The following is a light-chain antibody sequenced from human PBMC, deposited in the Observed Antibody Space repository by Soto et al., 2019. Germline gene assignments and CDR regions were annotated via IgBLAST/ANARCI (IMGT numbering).Light chain of an antibody. CDR3: QQYGSSRGFT. V-gene: IGKV3-20*01. Sequence: EIVLTQSPGTLSLSPGERATLSCRASQSVSSSYLAWYQQKPGQAPRLLIYGASSRATGIPDKFSGSGSGTSVTLPSSRLETADFAVYYCQQYGSSRGFTFGRGTKVDIK. CDR2: GAS. CDR1: QSVSSSY. J-gene: IGKJ3*01.